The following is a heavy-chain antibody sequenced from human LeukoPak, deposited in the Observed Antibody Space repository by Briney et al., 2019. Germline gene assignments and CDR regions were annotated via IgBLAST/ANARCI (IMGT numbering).Heavy chain of an antibody. CDR1: GYTFTRHY. D-gene: IGHD2-8*01. Sequence: ASVKVSCKASGYTFTRHYMNWVRQAPGQGLEWMGKINPGSGATGYAQKVQGRVTMTRDTSTSTVYMELTSLRSADTAVYFCARDGLYCTNGVCSSDIWGQGTLVTVSS. V-gene: IGHV1-46*01. CDR3: ARDGLYCTNGVCSSDI. J-gene: IGHJ3*02. CDR2: INPGSGAT.